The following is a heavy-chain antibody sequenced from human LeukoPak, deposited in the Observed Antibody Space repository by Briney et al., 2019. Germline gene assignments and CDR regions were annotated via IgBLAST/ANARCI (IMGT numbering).Heavy chain of an antibody. D-gene: IGHD1-26*01. CDR3: ARGVSGRYFDY. V-gene: IGHV3-53*01. Sequence: PGGSLRPSCAASGFVVSSNYMSWVRQAPGKGLEWVSVIYSGGSTNYADSVKGRFTISRDNSKNTLYLQMNSLRAEDTAVYYCARGVSGRYFDYWGQGTLVTVSS. CDR2: IYSGGST. J-gene: IGHJ4*02. CDR1: GFVVSSNY.